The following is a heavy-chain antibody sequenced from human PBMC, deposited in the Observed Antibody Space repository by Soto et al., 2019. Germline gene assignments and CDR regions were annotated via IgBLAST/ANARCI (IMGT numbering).Heavy chain of an antibody. CDR1: GFTFSSYE. V-gene: IGHV3-48*03. CDR2: ISSSGSTI. CDR3: ARDHSSGWYEFHSGVDY. J-gene: IGHJ4*02. D-gene: IGHD6-19*01. Sequence: PGGSLRLSCAASGFTFSSYEMNWVRQAPGKGLEWVSYISSSGSTIYYADSVKGRFTISRDNAKNSLYLQMNSLRAEDTAVYYCARDHSSGWYEFHSGVDYWGQGTLVTVSS.